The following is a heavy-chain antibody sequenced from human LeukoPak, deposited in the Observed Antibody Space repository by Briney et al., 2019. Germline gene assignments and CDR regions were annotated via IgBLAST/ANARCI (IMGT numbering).Heavy chain of an antibody. CDR2: INHSGST. CDR1: GGSFSGYY. J-gene: IGHJ6*04. D-gene: IGHD4-17*01. Sequence: SETLSLTCAVYGGSFSGYYWSWIRQPPGKGLEWIGEINHSGSTNYNPSLKSRVTISVDTSKNQFSLKLSSVTAADTAVYYCARTPRKVTTYYYGMDVSGKGTTVTVSS. V-gene: IGHV4-34*01. CDR3: ARTPRKVTTYYYGMDV.